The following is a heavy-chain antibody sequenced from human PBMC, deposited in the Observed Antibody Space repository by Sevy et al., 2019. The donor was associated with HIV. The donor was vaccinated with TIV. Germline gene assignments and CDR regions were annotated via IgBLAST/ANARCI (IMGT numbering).Heavy chain of an antibody. J-gene: IGHJ4*02. CDR2: IRSETGGGTT. Sequence: GGSLRLSCAASGLSFSNAWMAWVRQAPGKGLEWVGRIRSETGGGTTDFAAFAKGKFTISRDDPKNTLNLQMNSLKTGDTAVYYCAIDHRRDGMIVVPFEKWGLGTLVTVSS. D-gene: IGHD3-22*01. CDR3: AIDHRRDGMIVVPFEK. V-gene: IGHV3-15*01. CDR1: GLSFSNAW.